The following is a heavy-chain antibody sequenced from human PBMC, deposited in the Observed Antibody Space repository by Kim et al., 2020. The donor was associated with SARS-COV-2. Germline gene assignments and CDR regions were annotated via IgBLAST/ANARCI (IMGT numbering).Heavy chain of an antibody. V-gene: IGHV1-18*01. D-gene: IGHD1-26*01. CDR1: GYTFTTYG. Sequence: ASVKVSCKASGYTFTTYGISWVRQAPGQGLEWMGWISTYNGNTNYAQKLQDRVTLTTDTSTSTAYMELRSLRSDDTAVYYCARASRVGDRHPFDAFDIWGQGTTVTVSS. J-gene: IGHJ3*02. CDR2: ISTYNGNT. CDR3: ARASRVGDRHPFDAFDI.